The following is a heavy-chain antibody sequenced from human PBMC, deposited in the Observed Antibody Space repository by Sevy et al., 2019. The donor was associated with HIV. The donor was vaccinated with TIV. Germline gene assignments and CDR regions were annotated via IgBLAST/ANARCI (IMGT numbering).Heavy chain of an antibody. CDR1: GYFFTGYY. CDR2: INPNSGGT. Sequence: ASVKVSCKASGYFFTGYYLHWVRQTPGQGLEWMGRINPNSGGTNYAQNFQGRVTMTRDTSISTAYMELCRLRSDDTAVYYCARGGGYSSGWWTFDYWGQGTLVTVSS. CDR3: ARGGGYSSGWWTFDY. V-gene: IGHV1-2*06. D-gene: IGHD6-19*01. J-gene: IGHJ4*02.